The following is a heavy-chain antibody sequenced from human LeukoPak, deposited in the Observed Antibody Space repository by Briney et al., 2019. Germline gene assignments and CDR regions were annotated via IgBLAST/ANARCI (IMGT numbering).Heavy chain of an antibody. D-gene: IGHD3-3*02. V-gene: IGHV3-53*05. CDR2: LYSGSST. CDR3: ARVGDHFHWYLDL. Sequence: GGSLRLSCAASGFTVSTNYMNWVRQAPGKGLEWVSILYSGSSTYYADSVEGRFTISTDSSKNTLFLQTNDLRTEDTAVYYCARVGDHFHWYLDLWGRGTLVTVSS. CDR1: GFTVSTNY. J-gene: IGHJ2*01.